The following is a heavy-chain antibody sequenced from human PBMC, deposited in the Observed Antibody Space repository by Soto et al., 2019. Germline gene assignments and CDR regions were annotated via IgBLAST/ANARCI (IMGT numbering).Heavy chain of an antibody. D-gene: IGHD6-13*01. CDR2: ISSSSSYI. CDR3: ARDFGSSRDSTGTYYYGMDV. Sequence: PGGSLRLSCAASGFTFSSYSMNWVRQAPGKGLEWVSSISSSSSYIYYADSVKGRFTISRDNAKNSLYLQMNSLRAEDTAVYYCARDFGSSRDSTGTYYYGMDVWGQGTTVTV. V-gene: IGHV3-21*01. J-gene: IGHJ6*02. CDR1: GFTFSSYS.